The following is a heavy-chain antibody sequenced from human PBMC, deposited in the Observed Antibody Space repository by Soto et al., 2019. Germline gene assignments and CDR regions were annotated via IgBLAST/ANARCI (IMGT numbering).Heavy chain of an antibody. Sequence: SETLSLTCAVSGGSISSSNWWSWVRQPPGKGLEWIGEIYHSGSTNYDPSLKSRVTISVDKSKNQFSLKLSSVTAADTAVYYCARASVSSSWFASSWFDPWGQGTLVTVSS. D-gene: IGHD6-13*01. J-gene: IGHJ5*02. V-gene: IGHV4-4*02. CDR1: GGSISSSNW. CDR3: ARASVSSSWFASSWFDP. CDR2: IYHSGST.